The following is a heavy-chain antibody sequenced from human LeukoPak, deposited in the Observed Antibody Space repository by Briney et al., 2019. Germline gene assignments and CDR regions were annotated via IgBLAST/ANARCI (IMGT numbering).Heavy chain of an antibody. Sequence: GGSLRLSCAASGFTFSSYGMHWVRQAPSKGLEWVAVLSYDGRDKYYADSVKGRFTISRDNSKNTLYLQMNSLRAEDTAVYYCAKTGEGEYDILTGYHFDYWGQGTLVTVSS. D-gene: IGHD3-9*01. CDR1: GFTFSSYG. J-gene: IGHJ4*02. CDR2: LSYDGRDK. V-gene: IGHV3-30*18. CDR3: AKTGEGEYDILTGYHFDY.